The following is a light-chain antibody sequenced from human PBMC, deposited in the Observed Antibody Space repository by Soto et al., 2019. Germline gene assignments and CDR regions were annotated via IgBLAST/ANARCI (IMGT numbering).Light chain of an antibody. J-gene: IGKJ3*01. CDR2: GAT. CDR3: QQYNNWPPRFT. Sequence: EMVMTQSPATLSVSPGDRVTLSCRASETLSNNLAWFHQKPGQAPRLLIYGATTRATGIPARFSGSGSGTEFTLTISSLQSEDFAIYYCQQYNNWPPRFTFGPGTKVDIK. CDR1: ETLSNN. V-gene: IGKV3-15*01.